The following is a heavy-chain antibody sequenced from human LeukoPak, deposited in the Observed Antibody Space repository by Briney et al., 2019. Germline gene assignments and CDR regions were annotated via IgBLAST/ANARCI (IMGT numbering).Heavy chain of an antibody. J-gene: IGHJ4*02. V-gene: IGHV4-34*01. CDR1: GGSFSGYY. D-gene: IGHD5-12*01. Sequence: SETLSLTCAVYGGSFSGYYWSWIRQPPGKGLEWIGEIYHSGRTNYNPSLKSRVTISLDKSKNHFSLNLSSATAADTALYYCASSDGLPPRSDSSYDVFDYWGQGTLVTVSS. CDR3: ASSDGLPPRSDSSYDVFDY. CDR2: IYHSGRT.